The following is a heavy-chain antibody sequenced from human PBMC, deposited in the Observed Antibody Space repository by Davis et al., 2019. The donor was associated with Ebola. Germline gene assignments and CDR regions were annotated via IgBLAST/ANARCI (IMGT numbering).Heavy chain of an antibody. CDR2: MYYTGTT. CDR1: GDSISGSSSYY. Sequence: SETLSLTCTVSGDSISGSSSYYWGWIRQPPGKGPEWIGSMYYTGTTYYDPPLRGRVTMSVDTSKNQFSLDLSSVTAADTAVYHCVRAPNWASFDSWGQGVLVTVSS. CDR3: VRAPNWASFDS. J-gene: IGHJ4*02. V-gene: IGHV4-39*07. D-gene: IGHD7-27*01.